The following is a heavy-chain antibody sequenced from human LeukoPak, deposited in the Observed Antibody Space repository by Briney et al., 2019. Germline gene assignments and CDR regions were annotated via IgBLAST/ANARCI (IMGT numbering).Heavy chain of an antibody. Sequence: ASVKVSCKASGYTFTGYYMHWVRQATGQGLEWMGWMNPNSGNTGYAQKFQGRVTITRNTSISTAYMELSSLRSEDTAVYYCARRSGWYGSYAFDIWGQGTMVTVSS. V-gene: IGHV1-8*03. J-gene: IGHJ3*02. D-gene: IGHD6-19*01. CDR3: ARRSGWYGSYAFDI. CDR1: GYTFTGYY. CDR2: MNPNSGNT.